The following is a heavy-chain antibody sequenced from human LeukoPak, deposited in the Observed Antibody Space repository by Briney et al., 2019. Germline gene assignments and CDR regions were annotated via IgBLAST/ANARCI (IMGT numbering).Heavy chain of an antibody. Sequence: PGGSLRLSCAASGFTLSSYWMNWARQAPGKGLEWVASINHNGNVNYYVDSVKGRFTISRDNSKNMVYLQMNSLRAEDTALYYCVGDPPNSGYAFQVWGHGTVVTVSS. CDR3: VGDPPNSGYAFQV. CDR1: GFTLSSYW. V-gene: IGHV3-7*01. CDR2: INHNGNVN. D-gene: IGHD5-12*01. J-gene: IGHJ3*01.